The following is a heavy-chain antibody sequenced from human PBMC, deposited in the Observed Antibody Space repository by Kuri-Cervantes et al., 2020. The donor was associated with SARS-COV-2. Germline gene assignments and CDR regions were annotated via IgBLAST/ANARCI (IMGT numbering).Heavy chain of an antibody. CDR1: GFTFSTSA. CDR2: ISHDGSSE. Sequence: GESLKISCAASGFTFSTSAMHWVRQAPGKGLEWVALISHDGSSEYYRDSVKGRFTVSRDNSKESLFLRMDSLGPEDTAVYYCAKDQDLVVVPPAMFGMDVWGQGTTVTVSS. CDR3: AKDQDLVVVPPAMFGMDV. D-gene: IGHD2-2*01. J-gene: IGHJ6*02. V-gene: IGHV3-30*10.